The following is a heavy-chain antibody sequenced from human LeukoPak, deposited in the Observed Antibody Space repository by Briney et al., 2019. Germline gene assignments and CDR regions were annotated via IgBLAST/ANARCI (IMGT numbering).Heavy chain of an antibody. J-gene: IGHJ4*02. V-gene: IGHV3-23*01. CDR3: AKGRVGINGVLEQ. D-gene: IGHD1-26*01. Sequence: GGSLRLSCAASGLTFSEYAMSWVRHVPGMGLEWVSTICVSGGSTNYADSVRGRFTISRDNSKNTLYLQINSPRADDTAVYYCAKGRVGINGVLEQWGQGTLVTVSS. CDR2: ICVSGGST. CDR1: GLTFSEYA.